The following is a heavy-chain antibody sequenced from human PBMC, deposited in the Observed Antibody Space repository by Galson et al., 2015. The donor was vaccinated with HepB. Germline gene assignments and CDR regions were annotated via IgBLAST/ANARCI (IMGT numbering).Heavy chain of an antibody. V-gene: IGHV5-10-1*01. D-gene: IGHD2-2*01. J-gene: IGHJ6*03. CDR2: IDPSDSYT. Sequence: QSGAEVKKPGESLRISCKGSGYSFTSYWISWVRQMPGKGLEWMGRIDPSDSYTNYSPSFQGHVTISADKSISTAYLQWSSLKASDTAMYYCARHRYCSSTSCYLDYYYMDVWGKGTTVTVSS. CDR3: ARHRYCSSTSCYLDYYYMDV. CDR1: GYSFTSYW.